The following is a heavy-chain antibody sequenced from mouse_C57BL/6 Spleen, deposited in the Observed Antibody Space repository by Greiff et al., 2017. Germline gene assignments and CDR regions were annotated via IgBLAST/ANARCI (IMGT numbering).Heavy chain of an antibody. CDR1: GYTFTSYW. J-gene: IGHJ4*01. V-gene: IGHV1-52*01. Sequence: VQLQQPGAELVRPGSSVKLSCKASGYTFTSYWMHWVKQRPIQGLEWIGNIDPSDSETHYNQKFKDKATLTVDKSSSTAYLQLSSLTSEDSAVCYSAKEAYDYGCRYATDYWGQGTTLTVSS. CDR3: AKEAYDYGCRYATDY. CDR2: IDPSDSET. D-gene: IGHD1-1*01.